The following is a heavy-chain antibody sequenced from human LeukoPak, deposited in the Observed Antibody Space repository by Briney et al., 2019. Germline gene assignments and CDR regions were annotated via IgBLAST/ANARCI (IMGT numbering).Heavy chain of an antibody. CDR3: ARVSTSGWYPKRAYYFDY. D-gene: IGHD6-19*01. CDR2: IYYSGST. V-gene: IGHV4-59*01. Sequence: PSETLSLTCTVSGGSISSYYWSWIRQPPGKGLEWIGYIYYSGSTNYNPSLKSRVTISVDTSKNQFSLKLSSVTAADTAVYYCARVSTSGWYPKRAYYFDYWGQGTLVTVSS. J-gene: IGHJ4*02. CDR1: GGSISSYY.